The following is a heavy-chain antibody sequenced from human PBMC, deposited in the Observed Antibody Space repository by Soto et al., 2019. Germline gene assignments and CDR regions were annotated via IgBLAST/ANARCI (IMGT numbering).Heavy chain of an antibody. V-gene: IGHV4-59*01. CDR2: IYYSGST. D-gene: IGHD2-2*01. CDR1: GGSISSYY. Sequence: QVQLQESGPGLVKPSETLALTCTVSGGSISSYYWSWIRQPPGEGLEWIGYIYYSGSTNYNPSLKSRVTISVDTSKNQFSLKLSSVTAADTAVYYCARDQVPAALLAWFDPWGQGTLVTVSS. CDR3: ARDQVPAALLAWFDP. J-gene: IGHJ5*02.